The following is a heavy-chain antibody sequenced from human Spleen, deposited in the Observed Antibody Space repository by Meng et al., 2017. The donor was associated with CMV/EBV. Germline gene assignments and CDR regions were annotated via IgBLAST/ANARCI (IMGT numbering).Heavy chain of an antibody. J-gene: IGHJ6*02. V-gene: IGHV3-74*01. CDR3: AGTDV. Sequence: GGSLRLSCAASGFTFSNYWMHWVRQGPGKGLVWVSRIDSDGTITTYADSVKGRFTISRDNAKNTLYPQMNSLRAEDTAIYYCAGTDVWGQGTTVTVSS. CDR2: IDSDGTIT. CDR1: GFTFSNYW.